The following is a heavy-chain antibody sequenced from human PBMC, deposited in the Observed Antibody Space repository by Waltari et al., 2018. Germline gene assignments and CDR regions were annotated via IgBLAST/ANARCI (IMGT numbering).Heavy chain of an antibody. CDR2: INSDGSST. CDR3: TRALWLGELYDY. V-gene: IGHV3-74*01. Sequence: EVQLDESGGGLVQPGGSLRLSCSASGFTFTRSLMNWVRQAQGKGLVWVARINSDGSSTTYADSVKGRFTISRDNAKNTVYLQMNSLRVEDTAVYYCTRALWLGELYDYWGQGTLVTVSS. J-gene: IGHJ4*02. D-gene: IGHD3-10*01. CDR1: GFTFTRSL.